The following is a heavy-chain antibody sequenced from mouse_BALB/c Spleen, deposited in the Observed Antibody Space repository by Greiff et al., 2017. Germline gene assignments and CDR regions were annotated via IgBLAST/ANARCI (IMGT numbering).Heavy chain of an antibody. Sequence: VQLQQSGPELVKPGASVKMSCKASGYTFTSYVMHWVKQKPGQGLEWIGYINPYNDGTKYNEKFKGKATLTSDKSSSTAYMELSSLTSEDSAVYYCALYGSSYPYAMDYWGQGTSVTVSS. CDR3: ALYGSSYPYAMDY. CDR2: INPYNDGT. J-gene: IGHJ4*01. D-gene: IGHD1-1*01. CDR1: GYTFTSYV. V-gene: IGHV1-14*01.